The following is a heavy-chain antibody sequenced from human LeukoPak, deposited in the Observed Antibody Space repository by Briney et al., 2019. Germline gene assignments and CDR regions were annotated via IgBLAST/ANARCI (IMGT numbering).Heavy chain of an antibody. J-gene: IGHJ3*02. CDR3: ARGLRTVTNAFDI. D-gene: IGHD4-17*01. CDR1: GGTFSSYA. V-gene: IGHV1-69*13. Sequence: SVKVSCKASGGTFSSYAISWVRQAPGQGLEWMGGIIPIFGTANYAQKFQGRVTITADEPTSTAYMELSSLRSEDTAVYYCARGLRTVTNAFDIWGQGTMVTVSS. CDR2: IIPIFGTA.